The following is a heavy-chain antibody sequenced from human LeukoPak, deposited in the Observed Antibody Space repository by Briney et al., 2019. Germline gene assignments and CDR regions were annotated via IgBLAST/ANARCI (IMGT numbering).Heavy chain of an antibody. CDR1: GFTFSSYA. V-gene: IGHV3-23*01. CDR2: GSGGST. CDR3: AREEDSTTIRSSYGMDV. Sequence: GGSLRLSCAASGFTFSSYAMSGSGGSTYYADSVKGRFTISRDNSENTLYLQMNSLRAEDTAVYYCAREEDSTTIRSSYGMDVWGQGTTVTVSS. J-gene: IGHJ6*02. D-gene: IGHD2/OR15-2a*01.